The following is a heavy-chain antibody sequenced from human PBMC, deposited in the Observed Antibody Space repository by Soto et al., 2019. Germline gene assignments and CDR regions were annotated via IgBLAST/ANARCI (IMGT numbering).Heavy chain of an antibody. CDR1: SVSNAW. CDR2: IKSKTDGGTT. V-gene: IGHV3-15*07. Sequence: SVSNAWMNWVRPAPGKGLEWVGRIKSKTDGGTTDYAAPVKGRFTISRDDSKNTLYLQMNSLKTEDTAVYYCTTDPSRITMIVVVIDAFDIWGQGTMVTVSS. CDR3: TTDPSRITMIVVVIDAFDI. J-gene: IGHJ3*02. D-gene: IGHD3-22*01.